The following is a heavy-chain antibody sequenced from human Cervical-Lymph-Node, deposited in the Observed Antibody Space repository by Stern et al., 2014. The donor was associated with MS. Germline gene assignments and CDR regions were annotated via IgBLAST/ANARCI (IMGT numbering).Heavy chain of an antibody. D-gene: IGHD5-12*01. J-gene: IGHJ6*02. CDR2: IYNEGGNK. V-gene: IGHV3-30*18. CDR3: AKDLRVGGYHFDGMDV. Sequence: VQLVESGGGVVQPGRSLSLPCAASGFLFSSYGIQWGRQAPGPGLGRGAGIYNEGGNKDYGDSVKGRFTISRDNSKNTLYLQMNSLRSEDTAVYYCAKDLRVGGYHFDGMDVWGQGTTVTVSS. CDR1: GFLFSSYG.